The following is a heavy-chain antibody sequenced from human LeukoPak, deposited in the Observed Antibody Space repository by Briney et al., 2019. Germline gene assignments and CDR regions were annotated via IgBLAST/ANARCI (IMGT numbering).Heavy chain of an antibody. J-gene: IGHJ3*02. Sequence: GGSLRLSPAPSGFTFCSYGMHWGRQTPGKGLEWVSDIWYDGSNKYYADSVKSRFTISRDNSKNTLYLQMNSLRAKDTAVYYCASYVLGDAFDIWGQGTMVTVSS. CDR3: ASYVLGDAFDI. CDR1: GFTFCSYG. CDR2: IWYDGSNK. D-gene: IGHD3-3*02. V-gene: IGHV3-33*01.